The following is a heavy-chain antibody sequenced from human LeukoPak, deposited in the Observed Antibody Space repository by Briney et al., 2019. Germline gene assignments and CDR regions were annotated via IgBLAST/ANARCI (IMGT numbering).Heavy chain of an antibody. J-gene: IGHJ4*02. V-gene: IGHV4-34*01. CDR2: INHSGST. CDR3: ASLPLAITVIPMYYFDY. CDR1: GGSFSGYY. Sequence: SETLSLTCAVYGGSFSGYYWSWIRQPPGKGLEWIGEINHSGSTNYNPSLKSRVTISVDTSKNQFSLKLSSVTAADTAVYYCASLPLAITVIPMYYFDYWGQGTLVTVSS. D-gene: IGHD4-17*01.